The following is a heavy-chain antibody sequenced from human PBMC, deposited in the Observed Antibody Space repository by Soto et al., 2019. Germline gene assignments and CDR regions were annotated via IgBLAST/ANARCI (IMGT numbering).Heavy chain of an antibody. V-gene: IGHV3-49*03. D-gene: IGHD3-16*01. J-gene: IGHJ4*02. CDR2: ISGTTYGGTA. Sequence: GGSLRRSGSASGFNFPDHALSWFRQAPGKGPEWVALISGTTYGGTAEYAASVRGRFIISREDAKRVAYLQMNSLKTEDTAVYYCSGHGGYSAPWGPGTLVTVSS. CDR3: SGHGGYSAP. CDR1: GFNFPDHA.